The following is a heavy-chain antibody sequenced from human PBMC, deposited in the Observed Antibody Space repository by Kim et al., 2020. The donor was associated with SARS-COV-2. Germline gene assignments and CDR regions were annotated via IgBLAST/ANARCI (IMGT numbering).Heavy chain of an antibody. J-gene: IGHJ4*02. Sequence: SETLSLTCTVSSDSFSAYYWSWIRHLPGKGLEWIGYIFYGGDTNYNPSLKSRVTISWDTSRNQFSLDLTSVTDADTAVYYCARYEGRASWHQFVYWGQGILVTVAS. CDR3: ARYEGRASWHQFVY. CDR2: IFYGGDT. D-gene: IGHD3-16*01. V-gene: IGHV4-59*01. CDR1: SDSFSAYY.